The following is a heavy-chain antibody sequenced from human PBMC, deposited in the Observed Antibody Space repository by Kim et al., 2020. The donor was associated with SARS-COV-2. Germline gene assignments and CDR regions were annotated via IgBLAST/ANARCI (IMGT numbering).Heavy chain of an antibody. J-gene: IGHJ3*02. V-gene: IGHV3-49*02. CDR3: TRKFTMIVVVIPFDI. D-gene: IGHD3-22*01. Sequence: ASVKGRITISRDDSKSIAYLQMNSLKTEDTAVYYCTRKFTMIVVVIPFDIWGQGTMVTVSS.